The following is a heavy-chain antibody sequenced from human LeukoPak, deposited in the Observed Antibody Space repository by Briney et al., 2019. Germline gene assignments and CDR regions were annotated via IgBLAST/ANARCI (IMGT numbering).Heavy chain of an antibody. V-gene: IGHV4-34*01. D-gene: IGHD4-17*01. CDR1: GGSISSYY. CDR3: AGTPTTVTTGIDYYYYYGMDV. CDR2: INHSGST. J-gene: IGHJ6*02. Sequence: PSETLSLTCTVSGGSISSYYWSWIRQPPGKGLEWIGEINHSGSTNYNPSLKSRVTISVDTSKNQFSLKLSSVTAADTAVYYCAGTPTTVTTGIDYYYYYGMDVWGQGTTVTVSS.